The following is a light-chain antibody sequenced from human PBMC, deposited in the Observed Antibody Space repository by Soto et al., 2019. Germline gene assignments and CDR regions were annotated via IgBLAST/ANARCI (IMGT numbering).Light chain of an antibody. CDR1: SGHSSYI. Sequence: QLVLTQSSSASASLGSSVKLTCTLSSGHSSYIIAWHQQQPGKAPRYLMKLEGSGSYNKGSGVPDRFSGSSSGADRYLTISNLQFEDEAEYYCENWDSNTHTVFCGGTTLTVL. V-gene: IGLV4-60*02. J-gene: IGLJ3*02. CDR2: LEGSGSY. CDR3: ENWDSNTHTV.